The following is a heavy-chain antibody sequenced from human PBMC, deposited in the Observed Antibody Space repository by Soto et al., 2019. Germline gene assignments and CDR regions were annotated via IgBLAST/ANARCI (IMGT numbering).Heavy chain of an antibody. CDR3: AKVMMGQLLVHDAFDI. V-gene: IGHV3-23*01. Sequence: GGSLRLSCAASGFTFSSYAMSWVRQAPGKGLEWVSAISGSGGSTYYADSVKGRFTISRDNSKNTLYLQMNSLRAEDTAVYYCAKVMMGQLLVHDAFDIWGQGTMVTVSS. CDR2: ISGSGGST. D-gene: IGHD6-13*01. CDR1: GFTFSSYA. J-gene: IGHJ3*02.